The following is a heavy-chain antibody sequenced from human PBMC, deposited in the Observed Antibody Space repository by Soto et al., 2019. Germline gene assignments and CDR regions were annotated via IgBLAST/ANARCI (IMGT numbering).Heavy chain of an antibody. J-gene: IGHJ5*02. CDR1: GYSFTSYW. Sequence: PGESLKISCKGSGYSFTSYWISWVRQMSGKGLEWMGRIDPSDSYTNYSPSFQGHVTISADKSISTAYLQWSSLKASDTAMYYCASHGQGTAATRGWFDPWGQGTLVTVSS. CDR3: ASHGQGTAATRGWFDP. V-gene: IGHV5-10-1*01. D-gene: IGHD6-13*01. CDR2: IDPSDSYT.